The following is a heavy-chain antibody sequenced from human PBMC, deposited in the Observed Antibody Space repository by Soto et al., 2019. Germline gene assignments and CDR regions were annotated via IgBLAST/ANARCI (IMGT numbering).Heavy chain of an antibody. D-gene: IGHD3-9*01. Sequence: ASVKVSCKASGYTFTSYGISWVRQAPGQGLEWMGWISAYNGNTNYAQKLQGRVTMTTDTSTSTAYMELRSLRSDDTAVYYCAGESDYDILTGYSHHFDYWGQGTLVTVSS. CDR1: GYTFTSYG. V-gene: IGHV1-18*01. CDR3: AGESDYDILTGYSHHFDY. J-gene: IGHJ4*02. CDR2: ISAYNGNT.